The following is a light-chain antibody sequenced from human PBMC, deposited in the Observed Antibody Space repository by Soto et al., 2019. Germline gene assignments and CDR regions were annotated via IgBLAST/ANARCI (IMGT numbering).Light chain of an antibody. V-gene: IGLV2-14*01. CDR3: ATWDDDLYTPI. CDR2: EVG. CDR1: SSDVGGYNY. J-gene: IGLJ2*01. Sequence: QSALTQPASVSGSPGQSITISCTGTSSDVGGYNYVSWYQHHPGRAPKLIIYEVGIRPSGVSRRFSGSKSGNTASLTISGLQAEDEADYYCATWDDDLYTPIIGGGTKLTVL.